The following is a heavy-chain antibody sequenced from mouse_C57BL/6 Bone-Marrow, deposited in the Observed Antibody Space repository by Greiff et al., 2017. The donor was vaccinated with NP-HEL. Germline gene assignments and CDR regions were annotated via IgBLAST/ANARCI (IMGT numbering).Heavy chain of an antibody. V-gene: IGHV1-22*01. Sequence: QLQQSGPELVKPGASVKMSCKASGYTFTDYNMHWVKQSHGKSLEWIGYINPNNGGTSYNQKFKGKATLTVNKSSSTAYMGLRSLTSEDSAVYYCARGSNYEEGYWGQGTTLTVSS. CDR1: GYTFTDYN. J-gene: IGHJ2*01. CDR3: ARGSNYEEGY. CDR2: INPNNGGT. D-gene: IGHD2-5*01.